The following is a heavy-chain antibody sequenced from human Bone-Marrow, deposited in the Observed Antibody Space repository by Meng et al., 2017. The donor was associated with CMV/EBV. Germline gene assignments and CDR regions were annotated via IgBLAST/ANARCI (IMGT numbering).Heavy chain of an antibody. V-gene: IGHV1-69*05. CDR2: IPLFGEA. J-gene: IGHJ4*02. D-gene: IGHD1-1*01. Sequence: SVKVSCKPSRGTFSSYVISWVRQVPGEGLEWMGGIPLFGEAKSAQKFQGRLTITTDESMSTAYMELSSLRSDDTAVYYCAREVLTQLSWLGYWGQGTLVTVSS. CDR1: RGTFSSYV. CDR3: AREVLTQLSWLGY.